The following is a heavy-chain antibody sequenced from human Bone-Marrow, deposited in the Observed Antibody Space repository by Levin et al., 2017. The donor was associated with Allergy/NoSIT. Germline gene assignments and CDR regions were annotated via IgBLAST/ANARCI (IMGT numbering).Heavy chain of an antibody. D-gene: IGHD3-16*01. J-gene: IGHJ3*02. CDR2: ISYTGST. Sequence: SQTLSLTCTVSGVSVSDYYWSWIRQPPGKGLEWIGYISYTGSTNFNPSLKSRVSISVDTSKNQLSLNLNSVTAADTALYFCARDLIPVNFAFDIWGPGTMLTVSS. CDR3: ARDLIPVNFAFDI. CDR1: GVSVSDYY. V-gene: IGHV4-59*02.